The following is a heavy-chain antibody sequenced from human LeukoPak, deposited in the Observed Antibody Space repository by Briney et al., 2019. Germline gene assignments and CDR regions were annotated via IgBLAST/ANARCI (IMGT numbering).Heavy chain of an antibody. J-gene: IGHJ5*02. Sequence: GGPLRLSCAASGFTFSSYGMLWVRQAPGKGREWVAVIWYDGSNKYYADSVKGRFTISRDNSKNTLYLQMNSLRAEDTAVYYCARVSLSSSWYSPWFDPWGQGTLVTVSS. CDR1: GFTFSSYG. CDR2: IWYDGSNK. D-gene: IGHD6-13*01. V-gene: IGHV3-33*01. CDR3: ARVSLSSSWYSPWFDP.